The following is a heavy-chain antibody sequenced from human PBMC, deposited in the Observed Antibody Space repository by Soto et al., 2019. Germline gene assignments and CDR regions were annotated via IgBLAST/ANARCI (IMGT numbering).Heavy chain of an antibody. CDR2: IYYSGST. Sequence: PSETLSLTCTVSGGSISSSSYYWGWIRQPPGKGLEWIGSIYYSGSTYYNPSLKSRVTISVDTSKNQFSLKLSSVTAADTAVSYCASTWGAAAGTGYYYGMDVWGQGTTVTVS. D-gene: IGHD6-13*01. J-gene: IGHJ6*02. CDR3: ASTWGAAAGTGYYYGMDV. CDR1: GGSISSSSYY. V-gene: IGHV4-39*01.